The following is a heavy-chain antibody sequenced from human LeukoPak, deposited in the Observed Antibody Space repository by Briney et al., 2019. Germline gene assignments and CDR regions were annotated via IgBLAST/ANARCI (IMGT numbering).Heavy chain of an antibody. CDR1: GFNFSAHL. V-gene: IGHV3-23*01. D-gene: IGHD2-21*02. J-gene: IGHJ6*02. Sequence: PGGSLRLSCTGSGFNFSAHLMTWVRQVPGKGLEWVSGISGSDGITNYVDSVRGRFTIFRDNSKSTLYLQMNSLRIEDTAVYYCAKVPRKYGDNELPYGMDVWGQGTTVTVSS. CDR2: ISGSDGIT. CDR3: AKVPRKYGDNELPYGMDV.